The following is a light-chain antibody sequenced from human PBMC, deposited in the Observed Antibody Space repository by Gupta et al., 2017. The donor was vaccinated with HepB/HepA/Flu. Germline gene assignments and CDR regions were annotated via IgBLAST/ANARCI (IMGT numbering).Light chain of an antibody. CDR1: GSDVGGYPY. CDR2: DVS. Sequence: QSALTQPASVSGSPGQSVTLSCTGTGSDVGGYPYVSWYQQHPGKVPRLIIHDVSIRPSGISGRFSGSRSGDTASLTISGLQAEDEGDYDCISYRGSTSTPAFGGGTKLTVL. V-gene: IGLV2-14*03. J-gene: IGLJ2*01. CDR3: ISYRGSTSTPA.